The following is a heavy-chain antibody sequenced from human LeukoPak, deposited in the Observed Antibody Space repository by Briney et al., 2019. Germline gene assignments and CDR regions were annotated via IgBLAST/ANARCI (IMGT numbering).Heavy chain of an antibody. CDR3: ARGCRYYDFWSGYYNWFDP. D-gene: IGHD3-3*01. CDR1: GGSFSGYY. J-gene: IGHJ5*02. V-gene: IGHV4-34*01. Sequence: KPSETLSLTCAVYGGSFSGYYLSWIRQPPGKGLEWIGEINHSGSTNYNPSLKSRVTISVDTSKNQFSLKLSSVTAADTAVYYCARGCRYYDFWSGYYNWFDPWGQGTLVTVSS. CDR2: INHSGST.